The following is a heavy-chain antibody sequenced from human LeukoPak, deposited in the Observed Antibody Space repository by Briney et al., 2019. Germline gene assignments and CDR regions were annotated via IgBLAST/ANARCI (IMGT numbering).Heavy chain of an antibody. V-gene: IGHV4-34*01. J-gene: IGHJ4*02. Sequence: PSETLSLTCAVYGGSFSGYYWSWIRQPPGKGLEWIGEINHSGSTNYNPSLKSRVTISVDTSKNQFSLKLSSVTAADTAVYYCARKTGRRWPFDYWGQGTLVTVSS. CDR2: INHSGST. D-gene: IGHD3-10*01. CDR3: ARKTGRRWPFDY. CDR1: GGSFSGYY.